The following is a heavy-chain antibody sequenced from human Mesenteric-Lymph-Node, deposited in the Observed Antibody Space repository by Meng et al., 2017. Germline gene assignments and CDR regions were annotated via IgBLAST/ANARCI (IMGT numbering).Heavy chain of an antibody. CDR2: INVANSNT. J-gene: IGHJ6*02. CDR1: GGTFSNYA. Sequence: QGHLVQSGAEVRKPGSSIKVSCKASGGTFSNYAFSWGRQAPGQRLEWMGWINVANSNTKYSQKFQGRVTITRDTSARTAYMELSSLRSEDTAVYYCARVMRSTGGYYGMDVWGQGTTVTVSS. V-gene: IGHV1-3*01. CDR3: ARVMRSTGGYYGMDV. D-gene: IGHD7-27*01.